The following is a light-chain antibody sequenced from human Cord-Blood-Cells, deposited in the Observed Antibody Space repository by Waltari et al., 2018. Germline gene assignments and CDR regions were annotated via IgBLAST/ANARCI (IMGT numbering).Light chain of an antibody. CDR1: SGSIASNY. CDR2: EDN. J-gene: IGLJ3*02. Sequence: NFMLTQPHSVSESPGKTVTISCTGRSGSIASNYVPWYQQRPGSAPPTVIYEDNQRLSGVPVRFSGSIDSSANSASLTISGLKTEDEADYYCQSYDSSNQVFGGGTKLTVL. CDR3: QSYDSSNQV. V-gene: IGLV6-57*02.